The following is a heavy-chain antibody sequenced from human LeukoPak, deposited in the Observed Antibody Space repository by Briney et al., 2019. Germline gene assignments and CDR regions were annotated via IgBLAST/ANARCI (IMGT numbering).Heavy chain of an antibody. J-gene: IGHJ4*02. CDR2: ISPAGGTT. CDR1: GFTFSSEA. V-gene: IGHV3-23*01. CDR3: ARRPPTNWGLDY. D-gene: IGHD7-27*01. Sequence: GGSLRLSCAVSGFTFSSEAMGWVRQLPGGGLEWVSTISPAGGTTYYAESMKGRFTISRDNSKSTLYLQMNSLRVEDTAVYYCARRPPTNWGLDYWGQGTLVTVSS.